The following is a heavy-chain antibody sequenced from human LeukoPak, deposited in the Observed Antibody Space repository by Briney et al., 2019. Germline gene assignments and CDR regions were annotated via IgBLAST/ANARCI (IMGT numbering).Heavy chain of an antibody. V-gene: IGHV1-8*01. Sequence: GASVKVSCKASGYTFTSYDTNWVRQAPGQGLEWMGWMNPNIANTGYAQKFQGRVTITRNTSISTSYMELNSLRSEDTAVYYCARGEYSGSYYYFAYWGQGTLVTVSS. J-gene: IGHJ4*02. CDR1: GYTFTSYD. CDR2: MNPNIANT. CDR3: ARGEYSGSYYYFAY. D-gene: IGHD1-26*01.